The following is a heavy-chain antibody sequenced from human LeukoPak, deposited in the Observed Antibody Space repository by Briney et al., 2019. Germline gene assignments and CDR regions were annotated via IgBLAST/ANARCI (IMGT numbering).Heavy chain of an antibody. J-gene: IGHJ4*02. Sequence: PGGSLRLSCAASGFTFSSFGMNWVRQAPGKGREWISYIISTISTIYYADSVKGRFTISRDSAKNSLYLQKNSLRAEETAVYHCARHYSGAYALGYWGQGTLVTVSS. D-gene: IGHD1-26*01. CDR1: GFTFSSFG. CDR3: ARHYSGAYALGY. V-gene: IGHV3-48*01. CDR2: IISTISTI.